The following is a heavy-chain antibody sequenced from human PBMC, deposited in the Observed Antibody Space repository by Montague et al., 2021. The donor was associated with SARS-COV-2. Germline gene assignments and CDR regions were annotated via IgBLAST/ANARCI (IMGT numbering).Heavy chain of an antibody. J-gene: IGHJ4*02. Sequence: SETLSLTCAVYGVSFIDHFWCWIRQPPGKGLEWIGVINYSGSTNYNPSLKSRVTISVDTSKNQFSLKLSSVTAADTAVYYCARVAPRTKTRITLIRRFDYWGQGTLVTVSS. D-gene: IGHD3-10*01. CDR3: ARVAPRTKTRITLIRRFDY. V-gene: IGHV4-34*01. CDR2: INYSGST. CDR1: GVSFIDHF.